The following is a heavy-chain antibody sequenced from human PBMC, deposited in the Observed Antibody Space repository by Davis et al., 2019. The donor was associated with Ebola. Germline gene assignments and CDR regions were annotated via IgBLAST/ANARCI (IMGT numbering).Heavy chain of an antibody. Sequence: GSLRLSCAVYGGSFSDYYWSWIRQPPGKGLEWIGEINHSGSTNYNPSLKSRVTISVDTSKNQFSLKLSSVTAADTAVYYCARGAIFGVVRYYYYGMDVWGQGTTVTVSS. CDR3: ARGAIFGVVRYYYYGMDV. CDR2: INHSGST. D-gene: IGHD3-3*01. V-gene: IGHV4-34*01. J-gene: IGHJ6*02. CDR1: GGSFSDYY.